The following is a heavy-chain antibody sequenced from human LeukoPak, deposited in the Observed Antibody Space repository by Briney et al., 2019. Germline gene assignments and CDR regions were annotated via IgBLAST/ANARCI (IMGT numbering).Heavy chain of an antibody. CDR1: GFTFSSYA. V-gene: IGHV3-23*01. CDR3: ANRDAPGIAGY. CDR2: IRGSGGST. Sequence: GGSLRLSCAASGFTFSSYAMSWVRQAPGKGLEWVSAIRGSGGSTYYAASVKGRFPIFSENSKNTLYLQMNSLRAEDTAVYYCANRDAPGIAGYWGQGTLVTVSS. J-gene: IGHJ4*02. D-gene: IGHD6-13*01.